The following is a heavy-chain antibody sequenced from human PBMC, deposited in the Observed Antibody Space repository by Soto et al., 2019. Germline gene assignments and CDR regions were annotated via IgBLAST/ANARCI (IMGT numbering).Heavy chain of an antibody. V-gene: IGHV1-24*01. CDR2: FHPEDGET. D-gene: IGHD3-16*02. CDR3: KVMITFGGVTVPDY. J-gene: IGHJ4*02. Sequence: SSVKVSCKVSGYTLTELPMHWVRLALGKALEWMGGFHPEDGETIYAQKFQGRVTMTEDTSTDTAYMELSSLRSEDPALYYCKVMITFGGVTVPDYWGQGILPTVSS. CDR1: GYTLTELP.